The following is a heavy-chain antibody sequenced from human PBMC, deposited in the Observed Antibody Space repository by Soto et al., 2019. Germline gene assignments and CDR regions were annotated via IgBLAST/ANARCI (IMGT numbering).Heavy chain of an antibody. V-gene: IGHV1-8*02. J-gene: IGHJ5*02. Sequence: ASVKVSCKASGYTFTSYDINWVRHATGQGLEWMGWMNPNSGNTGYAQKFQGRVTMTRNTSISTAYMELSSLRSEDTAVYYCARGRGRGCSGGSCYVRFDPWGQGTLVTVSS. CDR1: GYTFTSYD. CDR2: MNPNSGNT. D-gene: IGHD2-15*01. CDR3: ARGRGRGCSGGSCYVRFDP.